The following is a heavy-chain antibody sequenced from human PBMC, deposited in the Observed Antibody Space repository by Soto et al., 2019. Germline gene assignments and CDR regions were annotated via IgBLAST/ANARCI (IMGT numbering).Heavy chain of an antibody. CDR3: TSPLSGSHYGFEY. D-gene: IGHD1-26*01. J-gene: IGHJ4*02. CDR2: IRNKPRNYAT. Sequence: GGSLRLSCAASGLTFSDHYMDWVRRAPGKGLEWVGRIRNKPRNYATEYAASVKGRFSISRDDSLDSMYLQMNGLNTGDTAVYYCTSPLSGSHYGFEYWGPGTLVTAPQ. CDR1: GLTFSDHY. V-gene: IGHV3-72*01.